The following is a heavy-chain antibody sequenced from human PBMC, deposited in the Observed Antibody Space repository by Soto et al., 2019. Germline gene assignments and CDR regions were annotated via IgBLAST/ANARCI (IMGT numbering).Heavy chain of an antibody. CDR1: GFTFSSYA. J-gene: IGHJ1*01. V-gene: IGHV3-30-3*01. CDR3: ARDGAKDSGSWYGYFPN. Sequence: QVQLVASGGGVVQPGKSLRLSCVASGFTFSSYAMHWVRQAPGKGLEWVAVVSYYGSNKEYADSVKGRFTISRDNSENTLYLQRNSLMTEDTAVYYCARDGAKDSGSWYGYFPNWGQCNLVTVSS. CDR2: VSYYGSNK. D-gene: IGHD6-13*01.